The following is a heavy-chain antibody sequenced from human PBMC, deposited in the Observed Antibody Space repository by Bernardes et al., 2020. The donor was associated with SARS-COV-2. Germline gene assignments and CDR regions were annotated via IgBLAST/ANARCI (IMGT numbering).Heavy chain of an antibody. CDR2: INTDGSST. J-gene: IGHJ4*02. D-gene: IGHD2-8*01. Sequence: GGSLSLSCAASGFTFSGYWMHWVRPAPGKGLVWVSRINTDGSSTTYADSVKGRFTISRDNAKNTLYLLMNGLRAEDTAVYFCARGRYCSNGVCYFENWGQGTLVTVSS. V-gene: IGHV3-74*01. CDR3: ARGRYCSNGVCYFEN. CDR1: GFTFSGYW.